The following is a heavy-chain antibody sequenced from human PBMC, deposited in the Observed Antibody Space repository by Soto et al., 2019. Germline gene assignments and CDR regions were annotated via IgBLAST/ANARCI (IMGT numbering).Heavy chain of an antibody. CDR3: ARLRIATNNYKWFDP. V-gene: IGHV4-31*03. CDR2: IYVTGAV. D-gene: IGHD2-21*01. J-gene: IGHJ5*02. Sequence: SETLSLTCSVSGAALNSGNYYWSWIRQVPGKGLEWIGHIYVTGAVDYNPSLRDRITISRDTSERQFSLNLRLVTAADTAVYYCARLRIATNNYKWFDPWGQGTLVTVSS. CDR1: GAALNSGNYY.